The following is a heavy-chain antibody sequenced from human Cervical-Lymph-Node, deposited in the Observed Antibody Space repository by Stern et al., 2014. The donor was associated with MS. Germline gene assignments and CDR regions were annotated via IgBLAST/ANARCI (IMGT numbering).Heavy chain of an antibody. D-gene: IGHD3-10*01. J-gene: IGHJ6*02. V-gene: IGHV3-30-3*01. CDR1: GFTFSSYA. CDR2: ISYEGSNK. CDR3: ARTYYYGSGSQKDYYGMDV. Sequence: MQLVEAGGGVVQPGRSLRLSCAASGFTFSSYAMHWVRPAPGKGLEWVAVISYEGSNKSYADSVKGRFTISRDNSKNTLYLQMNSLRAEDTAVYYCARTYYYGSGSQKDYYGMDVWGQGTTVTVSS.